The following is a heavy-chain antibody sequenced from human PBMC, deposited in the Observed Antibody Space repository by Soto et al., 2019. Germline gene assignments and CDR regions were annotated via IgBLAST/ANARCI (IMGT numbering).Heavy chain of an antibody. CDR1: GFTFSSYA. Sequence: PGGSLRLSCAASGFTFSSYAMSWVRQAPGKGLEWVSAISGSGGSTYYADSVKGRFTISRDNSKNTLYLQMNSLRAEDTAVYYCAKPGCSSTSCLGFDYWGQGTLVTSPQ. D-gene: IGHD2-2*01. J-gene: IGHJ4*02. CDR2: ISGSGGST. CDR3: AKPGCSSTSCLGFDY. V-gene: IGHV3-23*01.